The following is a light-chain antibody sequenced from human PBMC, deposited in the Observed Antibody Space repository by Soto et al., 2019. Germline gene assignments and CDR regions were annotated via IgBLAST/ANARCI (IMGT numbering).Light chain of an antibody. CDR3: QQLGT. CDR1: QSVRSNY. CDR2: GAS. J-gene: IGKJ1*01. Sequence: IVLTQSPGTLSLSPGERATLSCRASQSVRSNYLAWYQQKPGQAPRRLIYGASSRATGIPDRFSGSGSGRDFTLTISRLEPEDLAVYYCQQLGTFGQGTKVESK. V-gene: IGKV3-20*01.